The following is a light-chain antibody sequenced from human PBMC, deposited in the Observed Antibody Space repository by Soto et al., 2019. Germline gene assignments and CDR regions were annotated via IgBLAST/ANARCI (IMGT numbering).Light chain of an antibody. CDR1: QSVSSY. V-gene: IGKV3-11*01. CDR3: QQRRNWPPT. Sequence: EIVLTQSPATLSLSPGERATLSCRASQSVSSYLAWYQQKPGQAPRLLIYDASNRATGIPARFSGSESRTYFTLTISSLEPEDFAVYYCQQRRNWPPTFGQGTKVEIK. J-gene: IGKJ1*01. CDR2: DAS.